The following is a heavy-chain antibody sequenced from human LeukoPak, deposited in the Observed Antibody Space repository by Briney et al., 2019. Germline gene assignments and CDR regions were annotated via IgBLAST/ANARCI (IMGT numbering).Heavy chain of an antibody. CDR2: INHSGST. V-gene: IGHV4-34*01. Sequence: SETLSLTCAVYGGSFSGYYWSWIRQPPGKGLEWIGEINHSGSTNYNPSLKSRVTISVDTSKNQFSLKLSSVTAADTAVYYCARDSGSFNRQVDYWGQGTLVTVSS. J-gene: IGHJ4*02. D-gene: IGHD1-26*01. CDR3: ARDSGSFNRQVDY. CDR1: GGSFSGYY.